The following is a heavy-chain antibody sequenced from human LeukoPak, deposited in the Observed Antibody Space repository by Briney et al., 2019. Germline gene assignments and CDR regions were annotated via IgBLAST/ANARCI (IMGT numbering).Heavy chain of an antibody. CDR3: ARRALGYCSGGICITS. J-gene: IGHJ3*01. Sequence: GASVKVSCKASGYTFTSYDINWVRQATGQGLEWMGWMNPNSGNTGYAQKFQGRVTMTRNTSISTAYMELSSLRSEDTAVYYCARRALGYCSGGICITSWGQGTMVTVSS. CDR2: MNPNSGNT. CDR1: GYTFTSYD. V-gene: IGHV1-8*01. D-gene: IGHD2-15*01.